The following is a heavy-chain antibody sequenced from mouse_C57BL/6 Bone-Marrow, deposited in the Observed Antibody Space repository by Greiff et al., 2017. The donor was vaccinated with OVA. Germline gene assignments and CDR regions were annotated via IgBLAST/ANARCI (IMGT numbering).Heavy chain of an antibody. J-gene: IGHJ2*01. D-gene: IGHD2-12*01. CDR2: IDPENGDT. CDR1: GFNIKDDY. V-gene: IGHV14-4*01. Sequence: EVKVVESGAELVRPGASVKLSCTASGFNIKDDYMHWVKQRPEQGLEWIGWIDPENGDTEYASKFQGKATITADTSSNTAYLQLSSLTSEDTAVYYCTTPYYSLFDYWGQGTTLTVSS. CDR3: TTPYYSLFDY.